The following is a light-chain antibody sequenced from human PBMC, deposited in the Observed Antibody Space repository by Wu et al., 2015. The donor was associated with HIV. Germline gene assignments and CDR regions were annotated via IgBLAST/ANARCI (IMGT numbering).Light chain of an antibody. Sequence: EIVLTQSPGTLSLSPGERATLSCRASQSVNNNYLTWYQQKPGQAPRLLVFGASERAAGTPDRFSGSGSGTDFTLTISGLEPEDSAVYYCQQYGSSPQITFGRGTKLEIK. CDR1: QSVNNNY. V-gene: IGKV3-20*01. J-gene: IGKJ2*01. CDR3: QQYGSSPQIT. CDR2: GAS.